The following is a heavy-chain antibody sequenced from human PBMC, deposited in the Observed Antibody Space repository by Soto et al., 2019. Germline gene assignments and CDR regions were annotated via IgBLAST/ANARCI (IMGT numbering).Heavy chain of an antibody. Sequence: GGSLRLSCAASGFTFSIYAMSWVRQAPGRGLQWVSSISGKGSHTYYADSVKGRFTISRDNSRSTLYLQVNSLRAEDTAVYYCAKAPSKGDHDFWSGYPLSNYYYYGMDVWGQGTTVTVSS. CDR3: AKAPSKGDHDFWSGYPLSNYYYYGMDV. J-gene: IGHJ6*02. CDR1: GFTFSIYA. D-gene: IGHD3-3*01. CDR2: ISGKGSHT. V-gene: IGHV3-23*01.